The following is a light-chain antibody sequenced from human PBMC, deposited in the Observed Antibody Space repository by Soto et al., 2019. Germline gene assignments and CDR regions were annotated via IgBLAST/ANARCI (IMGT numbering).Light chain of an antibody. CDR1: QSVSSY. CDR2: DAS. CDR3: QQRSNWPVT. Sequence: ETVMTHSPGTLSLSPGERATLCCRASQSVSSYLAWYQQKPGQAPRLLIYDASTRATGISARFSGSGSGTDFTLTISSLEPEDFAVYYCQQRSNWPVTFGQGTKVDIK. J-gene: IGKJ1*01. V-gene: IGKV3-11*01.